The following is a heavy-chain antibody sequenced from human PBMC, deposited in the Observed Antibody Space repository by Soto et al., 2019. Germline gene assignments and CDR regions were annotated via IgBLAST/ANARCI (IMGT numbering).Heavy chain of an antibody. CDR2: IIPILGIA. Sequence: ASVKVSCKASGGTFSSYTISWVRQAPGQGLEWMGRIIPILGIANYAQKFQGRVTITADKSTSTAYMELSSLRSEDTAVYYCARLGYCSGGSCGDRTDFDYWGQGTLVTVSS. V-gene: IGHV1-69*02. J-gene: IGHJ4*02. CDR1: GGTFSSYT. D-gene: IGHD2-15*01. CDR3: ARLGYCSGGSCGDRTDFDY.